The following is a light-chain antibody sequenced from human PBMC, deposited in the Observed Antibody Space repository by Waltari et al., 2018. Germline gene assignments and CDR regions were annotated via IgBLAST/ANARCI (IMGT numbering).Light chain of an antibody. J-gene: IGLJ1*01. CDR3: HSYTGSRTYV. CDR2: EVT. CDR1: TNDVGGYNF. Sequence: QSALTQPASVSGSPGQSTTIFCTGTTNDVGGYNFVSWYQHHPGKAPKLIIYEVTKRPSGVSTRFSGSKSGNTASLTISGLQAEDEADYYCHSYTGSRTYVFGTGTKVTVL. V-gene: IGLV2-14*01.